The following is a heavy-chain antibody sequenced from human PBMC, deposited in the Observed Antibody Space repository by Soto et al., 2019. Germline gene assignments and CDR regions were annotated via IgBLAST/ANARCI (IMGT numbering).Heavy chain of an antibody. Sequence: QVQLVESGGGVVQPGRSLRLSCAASGFTFSNYGMHWVRQAPGKGLEWVAGISNDGSAKYYADSVKGRFTISRDNPKNTLYLQMNSLRAEDTAVYYCARALPDFDTTGHYIDYWGQGTLVTVSS. D-gene: IGHD3-22*01. CDR2: ISNDGSAK. CDR3: ARALPDFDTTGHYIDY. J-gene: IGHJ4*02. CDR1: GFTFSNYG. V-gene: IGHV3-30*03.